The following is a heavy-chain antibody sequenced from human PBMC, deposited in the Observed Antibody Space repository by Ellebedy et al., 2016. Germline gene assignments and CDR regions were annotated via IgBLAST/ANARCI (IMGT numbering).Heavy chain of an antibody. D-gene: IGHD4-17*01. CDR3: RPGHYANL. Sequence: GGSLRLXXVASEFTFSNYAMSWVRQAPGKGLEWVAGISGSGGLTYYADSVKDRFTVSRDDPKSTLYLQMNNLRADDTAVYYCRPGHYANLWGHGTLVTVSS. J-gene: IGHJ5*02. V-gene: IGHV3-23*01. CDR2: ISGSGGLT. CDR1: EFTFSNYA.